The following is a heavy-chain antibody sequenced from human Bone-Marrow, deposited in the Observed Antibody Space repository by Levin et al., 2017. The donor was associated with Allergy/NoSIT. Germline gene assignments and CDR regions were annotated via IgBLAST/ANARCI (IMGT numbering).Heavy chain of an antibody. V-gene: IGHV4-38-2*02. CDR1: GYSISSGYY. J-gene: IGHJ4*02. Sequence: TASETLSLTCTVSGYSISSGYYWGWIRQPPGKGLECIGSIFHTGRTYYSPSLKSRVTMSVDTSKNQFSLKLTSVTAADTAVYYCARSGNTEGLDYWGQGTLVTVSS. D-gene: IGHD1-26*01. CDR3: ARSGNTEGLDY. CDR2: IFHTGRT.